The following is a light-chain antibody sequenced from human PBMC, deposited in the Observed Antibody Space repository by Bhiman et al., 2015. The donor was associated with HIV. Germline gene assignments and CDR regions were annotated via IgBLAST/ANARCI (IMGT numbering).Light chain of an antibody. CDR2: QDT. CDR3: QAWDRDSYAYV. V-gene: IGLV3-1*01. J-gene: IGLJ1*01. CDR1: KLGDKY. Sequence: SYELTQPPSVSVSPGQTASITCSGDKLGDKYACWYQQKPGQSPVVVIYQDTKRPSGIPERFSGSNSGHTATLTISGTQPMDEGDYYCQAWDRDSYAYVFGPGTKVTVL.